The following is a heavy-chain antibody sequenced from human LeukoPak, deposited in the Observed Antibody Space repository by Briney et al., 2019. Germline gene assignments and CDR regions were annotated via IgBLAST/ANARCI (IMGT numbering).Heavy chain of an antibody. CDR3: AREGRSSTPGY. D-gene: IGHD2-15*01. V-gene: IGHV4-4*07. CDR2: ISGSGST. J-gene: IGHJ4*02. CDR1: GGSISGYY. Sequence: SETLSLTCAVSGGSISGYYWSWIRQPAGKGLEWMGRISGSGSTDYDPSLKSRITMSVDTSKDQFSLKLNSVTAADTAVYYCAREGRSSTPGYWGQGTLVTVSS.